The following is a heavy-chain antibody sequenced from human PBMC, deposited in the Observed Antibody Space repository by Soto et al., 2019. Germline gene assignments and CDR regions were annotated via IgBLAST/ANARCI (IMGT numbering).Heavy chain of an antibody. CDR2: VDYSGTA. J-gene: IGHJ4*02. CDR3: ARITGRHLDY. CDR1: SGSISVTNVF. D-gene: IGHD1-20*01. V-gene: IGHV4-39*01. Sequence: PLSLTCTVSSGSISVTNVFWGWVRQPPGKGLEWIGNVDYSGTAYFSPSLATRVTFHVDTSKNQFSLTLYSVTAADTAVYYCARITGRHLDYWGQGILVTVAS.